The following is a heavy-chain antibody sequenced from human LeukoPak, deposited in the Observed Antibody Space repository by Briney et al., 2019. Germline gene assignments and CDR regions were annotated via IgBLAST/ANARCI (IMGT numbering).Heavy chain of an antibody. V-gene: IGHV4-59*01. CDR2: IYYSGST. D-gene: IGHD6-19*01. CDR1: GVSISSYY. J-gene: IGHJ4*02. Sequence: SETLSLTCTVSGVSISSYYWSWIRQPPGKGLEWIGYIYYSGSTNYNPSLKGRVTISVDTSKNQFSLKLSSVTAADTAVYYCASSSGWQRGIDYWGQGTLVTVSS. CDR3: ASSSGWQRGIDY.